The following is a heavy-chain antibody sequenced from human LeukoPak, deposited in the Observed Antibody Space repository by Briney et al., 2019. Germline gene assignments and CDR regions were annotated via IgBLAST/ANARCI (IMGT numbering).Heavy chain of an antibody. D-gene: IGHD6-19*01. CDR1: GFTFRAFG. Sequence: PGGSLRLSCAASGFTFRAFGMTWVRQAPGKGLEWVSVISDNSDTTYYADSVKGRFTISRDNSKNSLYLQMNSLRAEDTALYYCARDVSSGWYSDYWGQGTLVTVSS. CDR2: ISDNSDTT. V-gene: IGHV3-23*01. J-gene: IGHJ4*02. CDR3: ARDVSSGWYSDY.